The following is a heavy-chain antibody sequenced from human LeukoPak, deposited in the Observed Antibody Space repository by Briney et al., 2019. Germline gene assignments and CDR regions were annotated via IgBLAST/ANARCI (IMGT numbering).Heavy chain of an antibody. Sequence: PGGSLRLSCAGSGFTFSSYAMSWVRQAPGKGLEWVSAISGGGGTTYYADSVKGRFTISRDNSKNTLYLQMNSLRAEDTAVYYCATGTSSSGWPSWGQGTLVTVSS. V-gene: IGHV3-23*01. CDR3: ATGTSSSGWPS. D-gene: IGHD6-19*01. J-gene: IGHJ4*02. CDR1: GFTFSSYA. CDR2: ISGGGGTT.